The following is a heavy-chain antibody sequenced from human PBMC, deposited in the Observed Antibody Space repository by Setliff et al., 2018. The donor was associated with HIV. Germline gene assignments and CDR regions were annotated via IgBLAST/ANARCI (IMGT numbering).Heavy chain of an antibody. V-gene: IGHV4-59*08. CDR1: GGSISSYY. Sequence: LSLTCTVSGGSISSYYWSWIRQPPGKGLEWIGSIYHSGSTYYNPSLKSRVTISVDTSKNQFSLKLSSVTAADTAVYYCASSVDIVATGGPWGQGTLVTVSS. D-gene: IGHD5-12*01. CDR3: ASSVDIVATGGP. CDR2: IYHSGST. J-gene: IGHJ5*02.